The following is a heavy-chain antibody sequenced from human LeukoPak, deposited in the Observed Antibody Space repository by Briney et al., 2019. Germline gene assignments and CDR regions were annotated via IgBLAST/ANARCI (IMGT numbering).Heavy chain of an antibody. CDR1: GGSISSYY. Sequence: SETLSLTCTVSGGSISSYYWSWIRQPPGKGLEWIGYIYYSGSTNYNPSLKSRVTISVDTPKNQFSLKLSSVTAADTAVYYCASLQLKGDYFDYWGQGTLVTVSS. CDR3: ASLQLKGDYFDY. V-gene: IGHV4-59*01. D-gene: IGHD5-18*01. J-gene: IGHJ4*02. CDR2: IYYSGST.